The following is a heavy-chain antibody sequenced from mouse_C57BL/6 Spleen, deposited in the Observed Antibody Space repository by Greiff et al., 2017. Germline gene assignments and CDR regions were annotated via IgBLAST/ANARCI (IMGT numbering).Heavy chain of an antibody. CDR1: GYAFSSYW. CDR2: IYPGDGDT. CDR3: ARFGPNYYGSSPFAY. D-gene: IGHD1-1*01. J-gene: IGHJ3*01. Sequence: QVQLKQSGAELVKPGASVKISCKASGYAFSSYWMNWVKQRPGKGLEWIGQIYPGDGDTNYNGKFKGKATLTADKSSSTAYMQLSSLTSEDSAVYFCARFGPNYYGSSPFAYWGQGTLVTVSA. V-gene: IGHV1-80*01.